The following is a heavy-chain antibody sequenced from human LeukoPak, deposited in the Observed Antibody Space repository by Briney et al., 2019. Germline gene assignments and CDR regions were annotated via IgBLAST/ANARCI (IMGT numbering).Heavy chain of an antibody. CDR1: GFTFSSYG. Sequence: GGSLRLSCAASGFTFSSYGMHWVRQAPGKGLEWVAFIRYDGSNKYYADSVKGRFTISRDNSKNTLYLQMNSLRAEDTAVYYCAKDPDCTSGICYTFFDYWGQGTLVTVSS. CDR3: AKDPDCTSGICYTFFDY. V-gene: IGHV3-30*02. CDR2: IRYDGSNK. D-gene: IGHD2-8*01. J-gene: IGHJ4*02.